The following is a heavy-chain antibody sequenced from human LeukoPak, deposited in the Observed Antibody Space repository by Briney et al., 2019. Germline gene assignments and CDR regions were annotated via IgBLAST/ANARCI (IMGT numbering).Heavy chain of an antibody. CDR2: INTNTGNP. D-gene: IGHD1-1*01. Sequence: ASVKVSCKASGYTLTSYAMNWVRQAPGQGLEWMGWINTNTGNPTYAQGFTGRFVFSLGTSVSTAYLQISRLKAEDTAVYYCARGVRVIDYWGQGTLVTVSS. CDR1: GYTLTSYA. CDR3: ARGVRVIDY. J-gene: IGHJ4*02. V-gene: IGHV7-4-1*02.